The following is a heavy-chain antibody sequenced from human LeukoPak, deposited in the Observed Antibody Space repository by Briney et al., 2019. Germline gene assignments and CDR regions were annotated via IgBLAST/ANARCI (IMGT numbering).Heavy chain of an antibody. CDR1: GGSISSYY. CDR3: ARSPWDSRLYMDV. J-gene: IGHJ6*03. V-gene: IGHV4-59*01. D-gene: IGHD1-26*01. CDR2: IYYSGST. Sequence: SETLSLTCTVSGGSISSYYWSWIRQPPGKGLEWIGYIYYSGSTNYNPSLKSRVTISVDTSKNQFSLKLSSVTAADTAVYYCARSPWDSRLYMDVWGKGTTVTVSS.